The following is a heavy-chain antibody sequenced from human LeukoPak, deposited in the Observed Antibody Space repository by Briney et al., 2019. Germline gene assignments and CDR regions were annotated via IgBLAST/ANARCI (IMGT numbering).Heavy chain of an antibody. D-gene: IGHD3-22*01. V-gene: IGHV4-39*07. CDR2: IYHSGST. CDR3: ARVPNTYYYDSSGHPGLDY. J-gene: IGHJ4*02. Sequence: SETLSLTCTVSGGSISSSSYYWGWIRQPPGKGLEWIGSIYHSGSTYYNPSLKSRVTISVDTSKNQFSLKLSSVTAADTAVYYCARVPNTYYYDSSGHPGLDYWGQGTLVTVSS. CDR1: GGSISSSSYY.